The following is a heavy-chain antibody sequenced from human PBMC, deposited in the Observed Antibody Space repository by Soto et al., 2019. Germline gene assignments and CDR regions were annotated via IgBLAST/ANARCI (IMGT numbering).Heavy chain of an antibody. V-gene: IGHV4-39*01. CDR2: IYYSGST. CDR3: ARHPYPGYSYARRAYYYYYMDV. CDR1: GGSISSSSYY. D-gene: IGHD5-18*01. J-gene: IGHJ6*03. Sequence: SETLSLTCTVSGGSISSSSYYWGWIRQPPGKGLEWIGSIYYSGSTYYNPSLKSRVTISVDTSKNQFSLKLSSVTAADTAVYYCARHPYPGYSYARRAYYYYYMDVWGKGTTVTVSS.